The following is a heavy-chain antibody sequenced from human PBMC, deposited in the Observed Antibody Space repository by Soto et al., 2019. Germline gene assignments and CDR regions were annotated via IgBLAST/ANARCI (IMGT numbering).Heavy chain of an antibody. Sequence: EVQLVESGGGLVQPGGSLRLSCAASGFTFSSYWMSWVRQAPGKGLEWVANIKQDGSEKYYVDSVKGRFTISRDNAKNSLYLQMNSLRAEDTAVYYCARVEIPGLRFLEWLLYRSDGSGSYDYWGQGTLVTVSS. CDR1: GFTFSSYW. CDR3: ARVEIPGLRFLEWLLYRSDGSGSYDY. J-gene: IGHJ4*02. CDR2: IKQDGSEK. D-gene: IGHD3-3*01. V-gene: IGHV3-7*01.